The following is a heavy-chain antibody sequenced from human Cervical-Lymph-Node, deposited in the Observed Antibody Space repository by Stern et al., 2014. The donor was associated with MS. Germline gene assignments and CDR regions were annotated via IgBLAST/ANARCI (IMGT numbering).Heavy chain of an antibody. CDR1: GFTFRNYA. Sequence: VHLVESGGGVVQPGKSLRLSCAGSGFTFRNYAMHWVRQAPGKGLEWVSVISYDGANKYYADSVKGRFIISRDNSKNPVYLQMNSLRTEDTAIYYCARKSLTATGNDYWGQGTLVTVSS. V-gene: IGHV3-30*03. CDR3: ARKSLTATGNDY. CDR2: ISYDGANK. J-gene: IGHJ4*02. D-gene: IGHD3-9*01.